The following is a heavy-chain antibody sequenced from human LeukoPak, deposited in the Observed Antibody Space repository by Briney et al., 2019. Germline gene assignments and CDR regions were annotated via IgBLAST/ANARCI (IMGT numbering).Heavy chain of an antibody. J-gene: IGHJ3*02. D-gene: IGHD2-2*01. CDR1: GGTLSTHA. V-gene: IGHV1-69*13. CDR2: SIPFFDSA. Sequence: ASVKVSCKASGGTLSTHAINWVRQAPGQGLEWMGSSIPFFDSANYAQSFQGRVTITADESTSTAYMELNSLRAEDTAVYYCARDHMPSAFDIWGQGTMVTVSS. CDR3: ARDHMPSAFDI.